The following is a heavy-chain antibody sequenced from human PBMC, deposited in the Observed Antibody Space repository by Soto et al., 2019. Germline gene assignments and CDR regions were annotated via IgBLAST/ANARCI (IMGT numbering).Heavy chain of an antibody. CDR2: ISAYNGNT. CDR1: GYTFTSYG. CDR3: ARAVCGGSCYTVFDY. Sequence: QVQLVQSGAEVKKPGASVKVSCKASGYTFTSYGISWVRQAPGQGLEWMGWISAYNGNTNYAQKLQGRVTMTTDTSRXTAYMELRSLRSDDTAVYYCARAVCGGSCYTVFDYWGQGTLVTVSS. V-gene: IGHV1-18*01. D-gene: IGHD2-15*01. J-gene: IGHJ4*02.